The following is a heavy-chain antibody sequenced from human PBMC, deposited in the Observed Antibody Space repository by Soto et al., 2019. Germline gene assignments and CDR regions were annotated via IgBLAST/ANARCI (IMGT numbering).Heavy chain of an antibody. CDR3: ARGLAAGKNNWFDP. J-gene: IGHJ5*02. Sequence: QVQLQESGPGLVKPSQTLSLTCTVSGGSISSGGYHWGWIRQHPGKGLEWIGYIYYSGNPNYNPSLKSRVTISLGTPKNQFSLKLTSVTAADTAVYYCARGLAAGKNNWFDPWGRGTLVTVSS. CDR2: IYYSGNP. CDR1: GGSISSGGYH. D-gene: IGHD6-13*01. V-gene: IGHV4-31*03.